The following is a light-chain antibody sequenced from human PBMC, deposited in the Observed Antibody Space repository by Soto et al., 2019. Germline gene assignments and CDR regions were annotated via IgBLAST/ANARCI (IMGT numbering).Light chain of an antibody. CDR3: QQGYDTPIT. V-gene: IGKV1-5*01. CDR1: QSISSW. J-gene: IGKJ5*01. Sequence: DIQMTQSPSTLSASVGDRVTITCRASQSISSWLAWYQQKPGKAPKLLIYDASSLESGVPSRFSGSGYGTDFTLTITSLQPEDFATYFCQQGYDTPITFGQGTRLENK. CDR2: DAS.